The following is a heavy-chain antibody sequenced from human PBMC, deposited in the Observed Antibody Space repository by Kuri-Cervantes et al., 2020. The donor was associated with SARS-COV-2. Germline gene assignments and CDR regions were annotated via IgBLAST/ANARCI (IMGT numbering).Heavy chain of an antibody. CDR2: INPNSGGT. J-gene: IGHJ3*02. D-gene: IGHD3-22*01. Sequence: ASVKVSCKASGYTFTGYYMHWVRQAPGQGFEWMGWINPNSGGTNYAQKFQGWVTMTRGTSISTVYMELSRLRSDDTAVYYCARSTPSRRLVVISQGGAFDIWGQGTMVTVSS. V-gene: IGHV1-2*04. CDR3: ARSTPSRRLVVISQGGAFDI. CDR1: GYTFTGYY.